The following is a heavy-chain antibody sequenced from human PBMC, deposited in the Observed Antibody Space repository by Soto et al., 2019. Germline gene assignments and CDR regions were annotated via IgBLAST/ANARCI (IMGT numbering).Heavy chain of an antibody. D-gene: IGHD3-10*01. J-gene: IGHJ4*02. V-gene: IGHV3-48*02. CDR1: GFTFSSYS. CDR3: AREYLSQDFAY. CDR2: ISSSSSTI. Sequence: EVQLVESGGGLVQPGGSLRLSCAASGFTFSSYSMNWVRQAPGKGLEWVSYISSSSSTIYYADSVKGRFTISRDNAKNSLSLQMNSLRDEDTAVYYCAREYLSQDFAYWGQGTLVTVSS.